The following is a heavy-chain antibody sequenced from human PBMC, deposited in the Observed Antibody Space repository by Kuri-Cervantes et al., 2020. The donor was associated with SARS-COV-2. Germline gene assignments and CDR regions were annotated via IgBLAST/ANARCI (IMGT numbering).Heavy chain of an antibody. V-gene: IGHV3-21*01. Sequence: GGSLRLSCAASGFTFSSYSMNWVRQAPGKGLEWVLSISSTSSYIYYADSVKGRFTISRDNAKNSLYLQMNSLRAEDTAVYYCARDCSSPYKYYYYYYMDVWGKGTTVTVSS. D-gene: IGHD6-13*01. CDR2: ISSTSSYI. CDR1: GFTFSSYS. J-gene: IGHJ6*03. CDR3: ARDCSSPYKYYYYYYMDV.